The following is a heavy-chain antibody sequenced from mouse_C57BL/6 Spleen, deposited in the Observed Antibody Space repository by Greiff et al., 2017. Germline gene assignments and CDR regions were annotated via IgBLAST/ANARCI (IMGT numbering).Heavy chain of an antibody. CDR1: GYTFTSYW. V-gene: IGHV1-64*01. CDR2: IHPNSGST. J-gene: IGHJ3*01. CDR3: ASDLLLRTFAY. D-gene: IGHD1-1*01. Sequence: QVQLQQPGAELVKPGASVKLSCKASGYTFTSYWMHWVKQRPGQGLEWIGMIHPNSGSTNYNEKFKSKATLTVDKSSSTAYMQLSSLTSEDSAVYYCASDLLLRTFAYWGQGTLVTVSA.